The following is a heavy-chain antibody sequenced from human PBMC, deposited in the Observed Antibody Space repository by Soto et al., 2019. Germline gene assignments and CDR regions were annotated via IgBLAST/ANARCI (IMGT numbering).Heavy chain of an antibody. D-gene: IGHD6-13*01. CDR1: GFTFSNYA. CDR3: AKSHWKAAVGTVRHSWFDP. V-gene: IGHV3-23*01. J-gene: IGHJ5*02. CDR2: ISGGGGTT. Sequence: EVQLLESGGGLVQPGGSLRLSCAASGFTFSNYAMNWVRQAPGKGLEWVSLISGGGGTTHHADSVKGRFTTSRDNSKNTVYLQMKSLRVEDTAVYYCAKSHWKAAVGTVRHSWFDPWGQGTLVTVSS.